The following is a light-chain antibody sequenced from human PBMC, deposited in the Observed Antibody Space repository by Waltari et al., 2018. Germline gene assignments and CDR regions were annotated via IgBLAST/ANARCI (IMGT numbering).Light chain of an antibody. Sequence: EIVLTQSPGTLSLSPGERATLSCRASQTISSSYLAWYQQKPGLAPRLLIYDASSRATGIPDRFSGSGSGTDFTLTISRLESEDFAVYYCQQYGSSRETFGQGTKVEIK. V-gene: IGKV3D-20*01. J-gene: IGKJ1*01. CDR1: QTISSSY. CDR2: DAS. CDR3: QQYGSSRET.